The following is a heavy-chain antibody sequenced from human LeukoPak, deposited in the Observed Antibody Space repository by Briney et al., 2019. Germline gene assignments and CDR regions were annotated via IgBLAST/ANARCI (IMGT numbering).Heavy chain of an antibody. CDR2: VYYTGST. D-gene: IGHD6-6*01. CDR3: ARHFAYSSSSYFDY. Sequence: SETLSLTCSVSGGSVSNYYWSWIRQPPGKGLEWTGYVYYTGSTNYNPSLKSRVTMFEDKSENQFSLRLYSVTVADTAVYYCARHFAYSSSSYFDYWGQGSLVTVSS. V-gene: IGHV4-59*08. CDR1: GGSVSNYY. J-gene: IGHJ4*02.